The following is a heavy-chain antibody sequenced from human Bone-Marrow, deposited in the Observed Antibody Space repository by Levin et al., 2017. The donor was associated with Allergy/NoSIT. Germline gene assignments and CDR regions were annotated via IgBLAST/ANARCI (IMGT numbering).Heavy chain of an antibody. Sequence: KCGESLKISCKGSGYSFTNYWIGWVRQMPGKDLEWMGIIFPADSDTKYSPSFQGQVTMSADKSISTVYLQWSSLKASDTAMYYCATRGDCGIGNCYPKYFQHWGQGTLVTVSS. D-gene: IGHD2-15*01. CDR2: IFPADSDT. J-gene: IGHJ1*01. V-gene: IGHV5-51*01. CDR3: ATRGDCGIGNCYPKYFQH. CDR1: GYSFTNYW.